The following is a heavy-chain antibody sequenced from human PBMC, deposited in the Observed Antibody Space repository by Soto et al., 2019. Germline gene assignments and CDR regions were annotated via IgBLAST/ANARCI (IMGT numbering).Heavy chain of an antibody. CDR3: ASQASGWYPDY. V-gene: IGHV4-31*03. Sequence: QVQLQESGPGLVKPSQTLSLTCTVSGGSISSGGYYWSCLRQHPGKGLEWIGYIFDSGTTYYNPSLNSRVTISVDPSKSQFSLRLTSVTATDTAVYYCASQASGWYPDYWGQGTLVTVSS. CDR2: IFDSGTT. J-gene: IGHJ4*02. CDR1: GGSISSGGYY. D-gene: IGHD6-19*01.